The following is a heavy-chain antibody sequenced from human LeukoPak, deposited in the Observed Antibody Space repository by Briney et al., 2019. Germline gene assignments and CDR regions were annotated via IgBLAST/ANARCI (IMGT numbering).Heavy chain of an antibody. J-gene: IGHJ5*02. CDR1: GFTFSDFW. Sequence: GGSLRLSCAASGFTFSDFWMHWVRQAPVKGLVWVSRINNDGSDIIYTDSVKGRFTISRDNAKNTLYLQMNSLRPEDTAVYYCVRDTPHRRLDPWGQGTLVTVSS. CDR3: VRDTPHRRLDP. V-gene: IGHV3-74*01. D-gene: IGHD2-15*01. CDR2: INNDGSDI.